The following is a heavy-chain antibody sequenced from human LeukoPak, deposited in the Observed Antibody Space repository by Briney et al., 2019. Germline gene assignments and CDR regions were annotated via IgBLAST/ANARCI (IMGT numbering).Heavy chain of an antibody. J-gene: IGHJ5*02. V-gene: IGHV3-23*01. Sequence: GGSLRLSCAASGFTFSSYAMNWVRQAPGKGLEWISGISGSGGSTYYADSVKGRFTISRDNSKNTLYLQMNSLRAEDTAVYYCAKGRWFGELLEGWFDPWGQGTLVTVSS. CDR1: GFTFSSYA. CDR3: AKGRWFGELLEGWFDP. CDR2: ISGSGGST. D-gene: IGHD3-10*01.